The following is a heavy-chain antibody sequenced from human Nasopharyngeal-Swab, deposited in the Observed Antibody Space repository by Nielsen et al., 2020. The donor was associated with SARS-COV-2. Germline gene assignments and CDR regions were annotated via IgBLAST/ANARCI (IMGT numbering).Heavy chain of an antibody. D-gene: IGHD3-3*01. Sequence: SETLSLTCTVSGGSISSSSYYWGWFRQPPGKGLEWIGSIYYSGSTYYNPSLKSRVTISVDTSKNQFSLKLSSVTAADTAVYYCAATSVLRFLEWLNNWFDPWGQGTLVTVSS. CDR3: AATSVLRFLEWLNNWFDP. CDR1: GGSISSSSYY. V-gene: IGHV4-39*01. CDR2: IYYSGST. J-gene: IGHJ5*02.